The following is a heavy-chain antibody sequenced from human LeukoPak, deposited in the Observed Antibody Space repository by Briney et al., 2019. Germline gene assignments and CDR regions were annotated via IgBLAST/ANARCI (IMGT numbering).Heavy chain of an antibody. CDR3: ARHSDVIGAI. CDR2: IYPRDSDT. D-gene: IGHD3-10*01. J-gene: IGHJ4*02. CDR1: GYTFTHQW. Sequence: GESLKISCNASGYTFTHQWIGWVRQKSGSGLEWMGIIYPRDSDTRYSPSFQGHVPISADTSINTAYLEWSRLEASDTGIYYCARHSDVIGAIWGQGTLVTVSS. V-gene: IGHV5-51*01.